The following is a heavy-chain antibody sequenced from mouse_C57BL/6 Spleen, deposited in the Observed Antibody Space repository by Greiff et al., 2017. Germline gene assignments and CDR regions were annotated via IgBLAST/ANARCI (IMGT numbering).Heavy chain of an antibody. V-gene: IGHV5-16*01. CDR2: INYDGSST. CDR3: ARGSNYDYDDYFDY. J-gene: IGHJ2*01. D-gene: IGHD2-4*01. CDR1: GFTFSDYY. Sequence: EVQVVESEGGLVQPGSSMKLSCTASGFTFSDYYMAWVRQVPEKGLEWVANINYDGSSTYYLDSLKSRFIISRDNAKNILYLQMSSPKSEDTATYYCARGSNYDYDDYFDYWGQGTTLTVSS.